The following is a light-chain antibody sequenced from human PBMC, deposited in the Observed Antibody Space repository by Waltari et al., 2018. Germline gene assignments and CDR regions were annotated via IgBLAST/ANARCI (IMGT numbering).Light chain of an antibody. CDR3: QQYNKWPPIT. CDR1: QSVIGN. V-gene: IGKV3D-15*03. CDR2: DAS. Sequence: EIVMTQSPATLSVSPGERATLSCRASQSVIGNLAWYQQKPGQAPRLLIYDASIRATGIPARFSGSGSGTEFTLTISIVQSEDVAVYYCQQYNKWPPITFGQGTRLEIK. J-gene: IGKJ5*01.